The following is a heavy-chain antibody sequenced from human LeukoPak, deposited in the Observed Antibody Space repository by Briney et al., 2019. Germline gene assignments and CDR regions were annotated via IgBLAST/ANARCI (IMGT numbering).Heavy chain of an antibody. Sequence: GASVKVSCKASGYTFTSYGTSWVRQAPGQGLEWMGWISAYNGNTNYAQKLQGRVTMTTDTSTSTAYMELRSLRSDDTAVYYCAREGSITMVRGVINYWGQGTLVTVSS. CDR1: GYTFTSYG. CDR3: AREGSITMVRGVINY. CDR2: ISAYNGNT. D-gene: IGHD3-10*01. J-gene: IGHJ4*02. V-gene: IGHV1-18*01.